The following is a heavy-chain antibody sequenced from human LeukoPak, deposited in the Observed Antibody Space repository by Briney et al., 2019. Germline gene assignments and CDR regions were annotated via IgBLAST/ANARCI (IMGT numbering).Heavy chain of an antibody. CDR3: ARRLTQYDCFDP. D-gene: IGHD2-2*01. J-gene: IGHJ5*02. V-gene: IGHV6-1*01. CDR2: TYYRSTWYN. Sequence: SQTLSLACAISGDSVSSDSAAWNWIRQSPSRGLEWLGRTYYRSTWYNDYAVSVRGRITVNPDTSKNQFSLHLNSVTPEDTAVYYCARRLTQYDCFDPWGQGILVTVSS. CDR1: GDSVSSDSAA.